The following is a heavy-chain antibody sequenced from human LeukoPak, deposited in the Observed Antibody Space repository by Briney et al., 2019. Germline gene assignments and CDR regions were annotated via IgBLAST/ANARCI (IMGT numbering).Heavy chain of an antibody. CDR1: GYTFTGYY. D-gene: IGHD2-15*01. V-gene: IGHV1-2*02. CDR3: ARDEVVVAATPYYYYYMDV. J-gene: IGHJ6*03. Sequence: GASVKVSCKASGYTFTGYYMHWVRQAPGQGLEWMGWINPNSGGTNYAQKFQGRVTMTRDTSINTAYMELSRLRSDDTAVYYCARDEVVVAATPYYYYYMDVWGKGTTVTVCS. CDR2: INPNSGGT.